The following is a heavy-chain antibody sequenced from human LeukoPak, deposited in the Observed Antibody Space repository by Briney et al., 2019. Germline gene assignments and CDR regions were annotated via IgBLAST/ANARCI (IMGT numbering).Heavy chain of an antibody. D-gene: IGHD2/OR15-2a*01. Sequence: PGGSLRLSCAASGFTFSSYSMNWVRQAPGKGLEWVSSISSSSSYIYYADSVKGRFTISRDNAKNSLCLQMNSLRAEDTAVYYCARDLSRPRYFYYYYYMDVWGKGTTVTVSS. CDR3: ARDLSRPRYFYYYYYMDV. J-gene: IGHJ6*03. CDR1: GFTFSSYS. V-gene: IGHV3-21*01. CDR2: ISSSSSYI.